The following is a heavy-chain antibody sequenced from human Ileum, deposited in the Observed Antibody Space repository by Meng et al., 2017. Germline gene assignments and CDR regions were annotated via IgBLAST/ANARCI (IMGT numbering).Heavy chain of an antibody. V-gene: IGHV4-34*01. J-gene: IGHJ4*02. CDR2: INRGGNT. Sequence: LLPWGAGLLKPSETLSLTCAGSGGSFSGYYWTWIRQSPGKGLEWIGEINRGGNTNYNPSLKSRITMSVDTSKNQFFLNLTSVTPADTAVYYCARAWSSSWSFLDFWGQGGLVTVSS. D-gene: IGHD6-13*01. CDR3: ARAWSSSWSFLDF. CDR1: GGSFSGYY.